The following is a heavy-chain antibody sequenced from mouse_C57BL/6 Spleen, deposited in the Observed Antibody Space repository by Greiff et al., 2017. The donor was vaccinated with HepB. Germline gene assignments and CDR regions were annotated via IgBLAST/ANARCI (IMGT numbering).Heavy chain of an antibody. J-gene: IGHJ4*01. CDR2: IDPSDSET. D-gene: IGHD2-2*01. V-gene: IGHV1-52*01. CDR1: GYTFTSYW. Sequence: QVQLQQSGAELVRPGSSVKLSCKASGYTFTSYWMHWVKQRPIQGLEWIGNIDPSDSETHYNQKFKDKATLTVDKSSSTAYMQLSSLTSEDSAVYYCARGGLRPLYYYAMDYWGQGTSVTVSS. CDR3: ARGGLRPLYYYAMDY.